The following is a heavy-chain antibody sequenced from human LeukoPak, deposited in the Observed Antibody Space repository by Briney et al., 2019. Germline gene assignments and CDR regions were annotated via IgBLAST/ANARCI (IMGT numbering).Heavy chain of an antibody. J-gene: IGHJ4*02. CDR1: GGAISSYY. D-gene: IGHD3-9*01. V-gene: IGHV4-59*08. Sequence: PSETLSLTCTVSGGAISSYYWSWIRQPPGKGLEWIGYIYYSGSTNYNPSLKSRVTISVDTSKNQFSLNLSSVTAADTAVYYCARHEGYDILTGYSYYFDYWGQGTLVTVPS. CDR2: IYYSGST. CDR3: ARHEGYDILTGYSYYFDY.